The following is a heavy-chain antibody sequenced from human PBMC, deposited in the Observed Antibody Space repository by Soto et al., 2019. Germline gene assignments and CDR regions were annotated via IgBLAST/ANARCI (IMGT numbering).Heavy chain of an antibody. CDR1: GGSISSYY. V-gene: IGHV4-59*01. D-gene: IGHD2-2*01. CDR2: IYYSGST. J-gene: IGHJ5*02. CDR3: ARADPLVPAAMNWFDP. Sequence: TLSLTCTVSGGSISSYYWSWIRQPPGKGLEWIGYIYYSGSTNYNPSLKSRVTISVDTSKNQFSLKLSSVTAADTAVYYCARADPLVPAAMNWFDPWGQGTLVTVSS.